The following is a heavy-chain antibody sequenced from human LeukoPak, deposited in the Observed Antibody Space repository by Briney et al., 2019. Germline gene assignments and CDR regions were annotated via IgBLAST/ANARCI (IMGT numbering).Heavy chain of an antibody. Sequence: SQTLSLTCAISGDSVSSNSATCNWIRQSPSRGLEWLGRTYYRSKWYKDCAVSVKSRITINPDTSKNQFSLQLNSVTPEDTALYYCVRELSMNGFDYWGQGTLVTVSS. J-gene: IGHJ4*02. D-gene: IGHD2/OR15-2a*01. V-gene: IGHV6-1*01. CDR1: GDSVSSNSAT. CDR3: VRELSMNGFDY. CDR2: TYYRSKWYK.